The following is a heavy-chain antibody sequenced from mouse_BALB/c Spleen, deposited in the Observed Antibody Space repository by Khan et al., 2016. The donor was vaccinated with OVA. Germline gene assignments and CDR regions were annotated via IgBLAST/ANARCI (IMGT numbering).Heavy chain of an antibody. J-gene: IGHJ4*01. V-gene: IGHV1-76*01. D-gene: IGHD2-2*01. Sequence: QVQLMQSGAELVRPAASLKLSCTISGYTFTSYWTYWVKQRFGQGHEWSARIYPGTGSTYYNEKLKGKATLTADKSSSTAYMQLSSLKSEDSAVYVCARGAMVTTDAMDYWGQGTSLTVSS. CDR3: ARGAMVTTDAMDY. CDR1: GYTFTSYW. CDR2: IYPGTGST.